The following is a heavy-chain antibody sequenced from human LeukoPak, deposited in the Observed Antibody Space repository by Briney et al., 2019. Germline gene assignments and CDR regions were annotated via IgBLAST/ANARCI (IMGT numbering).Heavy chain of an antibody. CDR3: ARLLMDSGYLFNYFDY. J-gene: IGHJ4*02. D-gene: IGHD5-12*01. CDR1: AYSFTSYW. CDR2: IYPGDSDT. Sequence: GESLQISCKGSAYSFTSYWIGWVRQMPGQGLEWMGIIYPGDSDTRYSPSFQGQVTISADKSISTAYLQWSSLKASDTAMYYCARLLMDSGYLFNYFDYWGQGTLVTVSS. V-gene: IGHV5-51*01.